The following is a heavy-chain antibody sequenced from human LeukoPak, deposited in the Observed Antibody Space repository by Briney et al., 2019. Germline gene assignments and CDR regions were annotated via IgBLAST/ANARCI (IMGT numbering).Heavy chain of an antibody. V-gene: IGHV3-21*01. D-gene: IGHD3-3*01. CDR3: ASYYDFWSGNPVDY. CDR1: GFTFSDYT. CDR2: LSGSGGTT. J-gene: IGHJ4*02. Sequence: PGGSLRLSCAASGFTFSDYTINWVRQAPGKGLEWVSGLSGSGGTTYYADSVKGRFTISRDNAKNSLYLQMNSLRAEDTAVYYCASYYDFWSGNPVDYWGQGTLVTVSS.